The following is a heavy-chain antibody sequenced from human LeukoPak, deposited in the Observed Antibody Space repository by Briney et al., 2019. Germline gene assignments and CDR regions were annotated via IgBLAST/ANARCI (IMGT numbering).Heavy chain of an antibody. CDR2: IYTSGST. CDR1: GGSISSYY. J-gene: IGHJ4*02. V-gene: IGHV4-4*07. CDR3: AKIRRDGYNDGFDY. Sequence: SETLSLTCTVSGGSISSYYWSWIRQPAGKGLEWIGRIYTSGSTNYNPSLKSRVTISVDTSKNQFSLKLSSVTAADTAVYYCAKIRRDGYNDGFDYWGQGTLVTVSS. D-gene: IGHD5-24*01.